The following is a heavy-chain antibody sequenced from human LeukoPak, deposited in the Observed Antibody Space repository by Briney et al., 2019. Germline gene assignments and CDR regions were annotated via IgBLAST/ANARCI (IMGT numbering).Heavy chain of an antibody. Sequence: GGSLRLSCAAPGFTFDDYAMHWVRQAPGKGLEWVSGISWNSGSIGYADSVKGRFTISRDNAKNSLYLQMNSLRAEDMALYYCAKESTTHAFDIWGQGTMVTVSS. CDR1: GFTFDDYA. CDR3: AKESTTHAFDI. CDR2: ISWNSGSI. D-gene: IGHD4-17*01. J-gene: IGHJ3*02. V-gene: IGHV3-9*03.